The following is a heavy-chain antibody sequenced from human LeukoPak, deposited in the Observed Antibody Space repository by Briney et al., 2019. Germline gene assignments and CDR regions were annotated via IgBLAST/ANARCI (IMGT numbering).Heavy chain of an antibody. Sequence: ASVKVSCKASGYTFTSYDINWVRQATGQGLEWMGRIIPILGIANYAQKFQGRVTITADKSTSTAYMELSSLRSEDTAVYYCARPDILAYCGGDCRDAFDIWGQGTMVTVSS. V-gene: IGHV1-69*04. CDR2: IIPILGIA. J-gene: IGHJ3*02. CDR3: ARPDILAYCGGDCRDAFDI. D-gene: IGHD2-21*02. CDR1: GYTFTSYD.